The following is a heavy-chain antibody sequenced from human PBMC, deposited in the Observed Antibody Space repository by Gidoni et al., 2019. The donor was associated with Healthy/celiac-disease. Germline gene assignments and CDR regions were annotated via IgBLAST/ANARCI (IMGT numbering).Heavy chain of an antibody. D-gene: IGHD3-10*01. J-gene: IGHJ4*02. CDR3: ARYLWFGELCFDY. CDR2: IYHSGST. V-gene: IGHV4-38-2*02. Sequence: QVQLQESGPGLVKPSETLSLTCTVSGYSISSGYYWGWIRQPPGKGLEWIGSIYHSGSTYYNPSLKSRVTISVDTSKNQFSLKLSSVTAADTAVYYCARYLWFGELCFDYWGQGTLVTVSS. CDR1: GYSISSGYY.